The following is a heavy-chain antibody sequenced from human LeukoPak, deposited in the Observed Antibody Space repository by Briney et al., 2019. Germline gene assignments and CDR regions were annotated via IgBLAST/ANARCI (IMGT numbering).Heavy chain of an antibody. CDR2: ISGSGGST. CDR1: GFTFSSYA. D-gene: IGHD1-26*01. CDR3: AKAPSGSYYADYFDY. V-gene: IGHV3-23*01. J-gene: IGHJ4*02. Sequence: GGSLRLSCAASGFTFSSYAMSRVRQAPGKGLEWVSAISGSGGSTYYADSVKGRFTISRDNSKNTLYLQMNSLRAEDTAVYYCAKAPSGSYYADYFDYWGQGTLVTVSS.